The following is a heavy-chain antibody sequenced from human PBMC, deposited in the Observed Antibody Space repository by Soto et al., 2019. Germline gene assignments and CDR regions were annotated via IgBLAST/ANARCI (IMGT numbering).Heavy chain of an antibody. CDR3: ARAPNSGGKFDF. V-gene: IGHV1-46*01. D-gene: IGHD2-15*01. Sequence: ASVKVSCKASGYIFTSYYIHWVRQAPGQGLEWMGVINPNGGGTSYAQKFQGRVTMTRDTSTSTVYMELSSLRSDDTAVYYCARAPNSGGKFDFWGQGTLVTVSS. CDR2: INPNGGGT. J-gene: IGHJ4*02. CDR1: GYIFTSYY.